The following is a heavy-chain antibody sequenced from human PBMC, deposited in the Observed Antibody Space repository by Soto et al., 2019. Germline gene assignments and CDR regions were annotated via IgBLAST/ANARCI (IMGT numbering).Heavy chain of an antibody. V-gene: IGHV1-2*02. CDR3: ARPYSSSSLFYFYH. Sequence: QVQLVQSGAEVRRPGASVKVSCEASGYTFSDYYIHWVRQAPGQGLEWMGWISPKSGGTKYAQKFQGRVNLTRDTSMRTAYMELSRLKSDDTAVYYCARPYSSSSLFYFYHWGQGTLVNVSS. J-gene: IGHJ1*01. D-gene: IGHD6-6*01. CDR1: GYTFSDYY. CDR2: ISPKSGGT.